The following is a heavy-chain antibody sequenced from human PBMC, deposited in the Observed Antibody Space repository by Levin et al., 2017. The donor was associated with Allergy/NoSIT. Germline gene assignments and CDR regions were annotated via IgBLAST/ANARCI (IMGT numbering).Heavy chain of an antibody. J-gene: IGHJ4*02. CDR1: GDSINRYY. CDR3: ARMVYADK. D-gene: IGHD2-8*01. V-gene: IGHV4-59*01. Sequence: PSETLSLTCTVSGDSINRYYWSWIRQPPGKGLEWIGHIYFTGSTTYNPSLKSRVTISLDTSKNQFFLRLTSVTAADTAVYYCARMVYADKWGQGTLVTVSS. CDR2: IYFTGST.